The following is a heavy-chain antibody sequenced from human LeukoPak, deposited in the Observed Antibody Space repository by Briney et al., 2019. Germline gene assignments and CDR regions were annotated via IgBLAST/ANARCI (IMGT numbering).Heavy chain of an antibody. D-gene: IGHD6-13*01. Sequence: GGSLRLSCAASGFTFSGYFLGWVRQAPGKGLEWVSAISGSGTNTFYADSVKGRFTISRDNSNNTLYLQMDSLRAEDRAVYFCAKRDSSSWFDYWGQGTLVTVSS. CDR2: ISGSGTNT. V-gene: IGHV3-23*01. J-gene: IGHJ4*02. CDR1: GFTFSGYF. CDR3: AKRDSSSWFDY.